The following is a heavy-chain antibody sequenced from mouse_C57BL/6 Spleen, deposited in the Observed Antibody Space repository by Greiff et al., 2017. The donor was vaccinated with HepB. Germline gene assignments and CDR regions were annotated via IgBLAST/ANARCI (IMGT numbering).Heavy chain of an antibody. V-gene: IGHV1-5*01. Sequence: VHVKQSGTVLARPGASVKMSCKTSGYTFTSYWMHWVKQRPGQGLEWIGAIYPGNSDTSYNQKFKGKAKLTAVTSASTAYMELSSLTNEDSAVYYCTHYYGSSFFAYWGQGTLVTVSA. J-gene: IGHJ3*01. CDR3: THYYGSSFFAY. CDR2: IYPGNSDT. CDR1: GYTFTSYW. D-gene: IGHD1-1*01.